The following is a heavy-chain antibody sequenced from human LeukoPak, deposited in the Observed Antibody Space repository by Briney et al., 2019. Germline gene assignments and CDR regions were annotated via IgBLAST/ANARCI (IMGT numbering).Heavy chain of an antibody. V-gene: IGHV3-23*01. Sequence: GGSLRLSCVGSGFTFSPYGMSWVRQAPGKGLEWVSGIRGSGSGGSATGTYYADSVKGRFTISRDNSKNTLYLQTNSLRAEDTAVYYCGRDSYYDSSGYYYGTDYWGQGTLVTVSS. CDR3: GRDSYYDSSGYYYGTDY. CDR1: GFTFSPYG. J-gene: IGHJ4*02. CDR2: IRGSGSGGSATGT. D-gene: IGHD3-22*01.